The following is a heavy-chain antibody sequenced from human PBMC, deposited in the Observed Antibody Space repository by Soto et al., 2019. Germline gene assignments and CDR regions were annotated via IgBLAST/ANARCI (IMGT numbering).Heavy chain of an antibody. CDR3: ASSLRPIYFDY. V-gene: IGHV4-39*01. CDR2: IYYSGST. D-gene: IGHD3-9*01. J-gene: IGHJ4*02. Sequence: QLQLQESGPGLVKPSETLSLTCTVSGGSISSSSYYWGWIRQPPGKGLEWIGSIYYSGSTYYNPSLKSRVTISVDTSKNQFSLKLSSVTAADTAVYYCASSLRPIYFDYWGQGTLVTVSS. CDR1: GGSISSSSYY.